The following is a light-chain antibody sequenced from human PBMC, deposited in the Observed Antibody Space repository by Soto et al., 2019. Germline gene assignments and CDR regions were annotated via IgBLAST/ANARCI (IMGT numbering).Light chain of an antibody. Sequence: EVVLTQTPGTLSLSPGERATLSCRASQSVTNKYLAWYKKKPGQAPRLLIFGSSDRATGIPDRFSGSGSGTDFTLTISRLEPEDFAVYYCQQYGSSPPYTFGQGTKLEI. CDR1: QSVTNKY. J-gene: IGKJ2*01. CDR3: QQYGSSPPYT. V-gene: IGKV3-20*01. CDR2: GSS.